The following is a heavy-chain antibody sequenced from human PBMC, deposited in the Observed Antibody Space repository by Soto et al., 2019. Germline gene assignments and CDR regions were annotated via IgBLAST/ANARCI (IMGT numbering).Heavy chain of an antibody. V-gene: IGHV2-5*02. CDR3: AHAYGGTSCPNDAFDV. CDR2: IFWDDDA. J-gene: IGHJ3*01. CDR1: GFSFSADGVG. Sequence: QITLKESGPTLVKPTQTLTLTCIFSGFSFSADGVGVGWIRQPPGRALEWLALIFWDDDARYSPSLKSRLTSTKDNSKNQVVLTMTNMDPVNTATYYCAHAYGGTSCPNDAFDVWGPGTVVTVSS. D-gene: IGHD2-2*01.